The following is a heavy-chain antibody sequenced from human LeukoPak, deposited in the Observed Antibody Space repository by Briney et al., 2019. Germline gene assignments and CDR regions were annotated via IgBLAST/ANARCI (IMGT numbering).Heavy chain of an antibody. J-gene: IGHJ4*02. V-gene: IGHV3-23*01. CDR1: GFTFSSYA. Sequence: GGSLRLSCAASGFTFSSYAMSWVRQAPGKGLEWVSAISGSGGSTYYADFVKGRFTISRDNSKNTLYLQMNSLRAEDTAVYYCAKRPHYYASGSYYFDYWGQGTLVTVSS. D-gene: IGHD3-10*01. CDR3: AKRPHYYASGSYYFDY. CDR2: ISGSGGST.